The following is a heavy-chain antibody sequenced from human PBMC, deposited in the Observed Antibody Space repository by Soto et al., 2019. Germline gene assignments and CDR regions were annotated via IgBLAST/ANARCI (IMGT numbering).Heavy chain of an antibody. CDR2: IIPILGIA. D-gene: IGHD6-19*01. V-gene: IGHV1-69*02. CDR3: ARATVAGTDLGDY. Sequence: QVQLVQSGAEVKKPGSSVKVSCKASGGTFSSYTISWVRQAPGQGLEWMGRIIPILGIANYAQKFQGRVTITADKSTSTAYMELSSLRSEDTAVYYCARATVAGTDLGDYCGQGTLVTVSS. CDR1: GGTFSSYT. J-gene: IGHJ4*02.